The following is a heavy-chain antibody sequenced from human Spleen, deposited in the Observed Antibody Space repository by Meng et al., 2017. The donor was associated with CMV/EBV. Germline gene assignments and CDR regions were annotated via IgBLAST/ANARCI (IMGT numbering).Heavy chain of an antibody. V-gene: IGHV4-30-4*08. Sequence: QVQLQQWGSGLVKPSETLSLTCTVSGGSISSGDYYWSWIRQPPGKGLEWIGYIYYSGSTYYNPSLKSRVTISVDTSKNQFSLKLSSVTAADTAVYYCARGVVTSLFDYWGQGTLVTVSS. CDR3: ARGVVTSLFDY. D-gene: IGHD3-22*01. CDR1: GGSISSGDYY. J-gene: IGHJ4*02. CDR2: IYYSGST.